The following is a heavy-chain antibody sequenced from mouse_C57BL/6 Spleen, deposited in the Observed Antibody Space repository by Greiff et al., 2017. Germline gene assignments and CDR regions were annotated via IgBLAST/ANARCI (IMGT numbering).Heavy chain of an antibody. CDR2: IDPETGGT. CDR1: GYTFTDYE. V-gene: IGHV1-15*01. J-gene: IGHJ1*03. D-gene: IGHD1-1*01. CDR3: TRWGVVAPLDV. Sequence: VKLQESGAELVRPGASVTLSCKASGYTFTDYEMHWVKQTPVHGLEWIGAIDPETGGTAYNQKFKGKAILTADKSSSTDYMELRSLTSEDSAVYYCTRWGVVAPLDVWGTGATVTVSS.